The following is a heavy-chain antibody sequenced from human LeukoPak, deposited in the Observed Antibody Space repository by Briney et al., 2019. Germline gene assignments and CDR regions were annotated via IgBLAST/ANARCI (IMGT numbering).Heavy chain of an antibody. CDR1: GGSIGSGTYY. CDR3: AREDRYCSGGSCYS. CDR2: IFYSGST. V-gene: IGHV4-39*07. J-gene: IGHJ4*02. Sequence: SETLSLTCTVSGGSIGSGTYYWGWIRQSPGKGLEWIGSIFYSGSTNYNPSLKSRVTISVDTSKNQFSLKLSSVTAADTAVYYCAREDRYCSGGSCYSWGQGTLVTVSS. D-gene: IGHD2-15*01.